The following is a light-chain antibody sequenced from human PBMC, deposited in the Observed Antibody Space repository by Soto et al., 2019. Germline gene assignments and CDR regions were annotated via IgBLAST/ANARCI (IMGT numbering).Light chain of an antibody. V-gene: IGKV1-5*03. Sequence: DVQMTQSPSTLSASVGDRVTITCRASQTINNWLAWYQQRPGKAPTFLIYKTSTLETGVPSRFSGSGSGTEFTLTNSSLQPEDFAIYYCQQYNTYPWTFGQGTRV. CDR2: KTS. J-gene: IGKJ1*01. CDR3: QQYNTYPWT. CDR1: QTINNW.